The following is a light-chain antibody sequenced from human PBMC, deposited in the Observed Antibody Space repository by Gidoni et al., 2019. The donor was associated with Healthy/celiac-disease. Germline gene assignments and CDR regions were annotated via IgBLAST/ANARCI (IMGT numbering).Light chain of an antibody. J-gene: IGKJ1*01. V-gene: IGKV3-20*01. CDR2: GAS. CDR3: QQYGSSEGT. Sequence: ILSTLPPRTLSLSPGETATLSCRASQSVSSRYLGWEQQKPGQAPRRLIYGASSRGTGIQERFSGSGSGTDFTLTISRLEPEDVAVYYCQQYGSSEGTFGQGTKVEIK. CDR1: QSVSSRY.